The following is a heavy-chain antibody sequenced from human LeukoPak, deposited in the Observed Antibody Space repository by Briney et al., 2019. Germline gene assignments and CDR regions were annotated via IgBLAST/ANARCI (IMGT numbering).Heavy chain of an antibody. Sequence: GGSLRLSCAASGFTFSRYWMSWVRQAPGKGLEWAANIKQDGSEKYYVDSVKGRFTISRDNAKNSLYLQMNSLRAEDTAVYYCAREDGVYYDSSGHNWFDPWGQGTLVTVSS. V-gene: IGHV3-7*01. J-gene: IGHJ5*02. CDR3: AREDGVYYDSSGHNWFDP. D-gene: IGHD3-22*01. CDR2: IKQDGSEK. CDR1: GFTFSRYW.